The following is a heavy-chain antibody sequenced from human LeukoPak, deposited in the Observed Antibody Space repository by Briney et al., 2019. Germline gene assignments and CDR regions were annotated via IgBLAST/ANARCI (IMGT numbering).Heavy chain of an antibody. Sequence: GGSLRLSCAASGFTFSSYWMSWVRQAPGKGLEWVANIKQDGSEKYYVDSVRGRFTISRDNAKNSLYLQMNSLRAEDTAVYYCARVTMVRGVTVDYWGQGTLVTVSS. CDR3: ARVTMVRGVTVDY. V-gene: IGHV3-7*01. CDR2: IKQDGSEK. D-gene: IGHD3-10*01. CDR1: GFTFSSYW. J-gene: IGHJ4*02.